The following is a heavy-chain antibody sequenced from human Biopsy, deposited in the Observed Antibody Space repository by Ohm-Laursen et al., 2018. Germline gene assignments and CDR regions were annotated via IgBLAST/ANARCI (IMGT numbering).Heavy chain of an antibody. J-gene: IGHJ4*02. Sequence: SVKVSCKASGGTFSNYAISWVRQAPGEGLEWMGGIIAVSGLVNYAPKIQGRVSITADKSTTTAYMELSNLKSEDTAVYYCAAPFQYYDSWGGYPPFDHWGQGTLVTVSS. V-gene: IGHV1-69*10. CDR1: GGTFSNYA. CDR2: IIAVSGLV. D-gene: IGHD3-3*01. CDR3: AAPFQYYDSWGGYPPFDH.